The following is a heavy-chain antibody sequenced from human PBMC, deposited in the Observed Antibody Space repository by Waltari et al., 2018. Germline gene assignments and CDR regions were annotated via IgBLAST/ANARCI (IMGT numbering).Heavy chain of an antibody. V-gene: IGHV1-69-2*01. CDR3: VWSQGGYYHDY. CDR1: GYTFTDYY. D-gene: IGHD3-3*01. J-gene: IGHJ4*02. CDR2: VDPEDGET. Sequence: EVQLVQSGAEVKKPGATVKISCKASGYTFTDYYMHWGQQAPGKGLEWMGRVDPEDGETIYAEKFQGRVTITADTSTDTAYMELSSLRSEDTAVYYCVWSQGGYYHDYWGQGTLVTVSS.